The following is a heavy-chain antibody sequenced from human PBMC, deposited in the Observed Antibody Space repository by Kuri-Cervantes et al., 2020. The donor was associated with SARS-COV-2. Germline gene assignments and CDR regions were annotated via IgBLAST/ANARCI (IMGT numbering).Heavy chain of an antibody. Sequence: GESLKISCAASGFTVSSNYMSWVRQAPGKGLEWVSVIYSGGSTYYADSVKGRFTISRDNSKNTLYLQMNSLRAEDTAVYYCAREGVEAFDIWGQGTMVTVSS. D-gene: IGHD1-1*01. CDR1: GFTVSSNY. V-gene: IGHV3-66*02. CDR2: IYSGGST. J-gene: IGHJ3*02. CDR3: AREGVEAFDI.